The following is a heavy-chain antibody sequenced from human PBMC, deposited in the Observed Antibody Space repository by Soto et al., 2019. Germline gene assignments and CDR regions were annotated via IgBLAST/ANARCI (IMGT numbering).Heavy chain of an antibody. CDR2: IYWDDDK. D-gene: IGHD4-17*01. CDR3: AHRQRTVYFDY. J-gene: IGHJ4*02. CDR1: GFSLSTSGVG. V-gene: IGHV2-5*02. Sequence: QITLKESGPTLVKPTQTLTLTCTFSGFSLSTSGVGVGWIRQPPGKALEWLALIYWDDDKRYSPALKSRLTITEDTSKNQVVLTMTNMDPVDTATYYCAHRQRTVYFDYWGQGTLVTVSS.